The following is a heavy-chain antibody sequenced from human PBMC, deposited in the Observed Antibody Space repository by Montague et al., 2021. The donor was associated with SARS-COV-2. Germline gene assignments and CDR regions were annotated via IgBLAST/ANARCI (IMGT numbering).Heavy chain of an antibody. V-gene: IGHV4-34*01. CDR2: INDSGST. CDR1: GGSFGGYY. Sequence: SETLSLTCAVYGGSFGGYYWSWIRRPPGKGLEWIGEINDSGSTKYNPSLRSRFTMSVDRSKNQVSLKVNSVTAADTAVYFCARQYCGDTNCYRREYYFDQWGQGTLVTVSS. CDR3: ARQYCGDTNCYRREYYFDQ. D-gene: IGHD2-2*02. J-gene: IGHJ4*02.